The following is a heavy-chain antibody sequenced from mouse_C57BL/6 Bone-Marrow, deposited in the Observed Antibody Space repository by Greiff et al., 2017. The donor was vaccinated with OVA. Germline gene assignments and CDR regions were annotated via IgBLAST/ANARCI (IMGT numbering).Heavy chain of an antibody. V-gene: IGHV1-64*01. D-gene: IGHD2-3*01. Sequence: QVQLQQPGAELVKPGASVKLSCEASGFTFTSYWMPWVQQTPGQGLEWIAMIHPNSGSTYYNEKFKSKATLTVDKSSSTAYMQLSSLTSEDSAVYYCARSGWLLRDYWGQGTTLTVSS. CDR1: GFTFTSYW. CDR2: IHPNSGST. J-gene: IGHJ2*01. CDR3: ARSGWLLRDY.